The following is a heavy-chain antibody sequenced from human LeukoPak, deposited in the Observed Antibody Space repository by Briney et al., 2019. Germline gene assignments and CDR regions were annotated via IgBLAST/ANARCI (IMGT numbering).Heavy chain of an antibody. V-gene: IGHV1-58*02. Sequence: SVKVSCKASGFTFTSSAMQWVRQARGQRLEWIGWIVVGSGNINYAQKFQERVTITRDMSTSTAYMELSSLRSEDTAVYYCAAAGDYYPYWYFDLWGRGTLVTVSS. CDR1: GFTFTSSA. CDR2: IVVGSGNI. D-gene: IGHD3-22*01. J-gene: IGHJ2*01. CDR3: AAAGDYYPYWYFDL.